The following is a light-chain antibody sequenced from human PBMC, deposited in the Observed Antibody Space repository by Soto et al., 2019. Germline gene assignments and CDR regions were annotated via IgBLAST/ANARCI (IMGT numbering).Light chain of an antibody. Sequence: QSALTQPASVSGSPGQSITIPCTGTSSDVGGYNSVSWYQQHPGKAPKVMIYDVSNRPSGVSNRFSGSKSGDTASLTISGLQAEDEADYYCNSFTSSITYVFGTGTKLTVL. J-gene: IGLJ1*01. V-gene: IGLV2-14*01. CDR1: SSDVGGYNS. CDR2: DVS. CDR3: NSFTSSITYV.